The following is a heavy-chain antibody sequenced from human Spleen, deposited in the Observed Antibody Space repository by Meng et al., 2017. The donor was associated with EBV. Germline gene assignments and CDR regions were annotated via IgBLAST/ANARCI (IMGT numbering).Heavy chain of an antibody. CDR1: GGTFRSDA. D-gene: IGHD3-10*01. V-gene: IGHV1-69*01. CDR3: ASESGRGFTPDY. Sequence: QVHLLMSGAEVKKPGSSVKVSGRTSGGTFRSDAVSWVRQAPGQGLEWMGGLIPMVGAPHYAQKFQGRVTIIADESTSTHSMELNSLRSEDTAMYYCASESGRGFTPDYWGQGTLVTVSS. J-gene: IGHJ4*02. CDR2: LIPMVGAP.